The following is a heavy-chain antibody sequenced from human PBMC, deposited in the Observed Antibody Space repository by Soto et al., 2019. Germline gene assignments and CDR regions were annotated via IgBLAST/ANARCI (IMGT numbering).Heavy chain of an antibody. Sequence: EVHLLESGGGLVQPGGSLRLSCAASGFTFSNYAMTWVRQAPGKGLEWVSVISGTGGGTNNADSAKGRFTTSRDNSKNTLYLQMNSLRAEDTTVYYCAKRAFYGSGFPNDYGVDVWGQAPAVNVSS. V-gene: IGHV3-23*01. CDR1: GFTFSNYA. D-gene: IGHD3-10*01. J-gene: IGHJ6*02. CDR2: ISGTGGGT. CDR3: AKRAFYGSGFPNDYGVDV.